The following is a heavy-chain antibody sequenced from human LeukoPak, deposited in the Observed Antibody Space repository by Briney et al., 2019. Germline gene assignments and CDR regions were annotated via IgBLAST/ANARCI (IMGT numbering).Heavy chain of an antibody. J-gene: IGHJ4*02. CDR2: INPNSGGT. D-gene: IGHD3-16*02. Sequence: ASVKVSCKASGYTFTGYYMHWVRQAPGQGLEWMGWINPNSGGTNYAQKFQGRVTMTRDTSISTAYMELSRLRSDDTAVYYCARGLYNDYVWGSYRNYFDYWGQGTLVTVSS. CDR3: ARGLYNDYVWGSYRNYFDY. V-gene: IGHV1-2*02. CDR1: GYTFTGYY.